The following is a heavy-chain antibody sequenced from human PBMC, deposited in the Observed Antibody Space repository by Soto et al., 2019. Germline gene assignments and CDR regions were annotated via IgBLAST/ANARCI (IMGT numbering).Heavy chain of an antibody. CDR1: GGTFSSYA. Sequence: ASVKVSCKASGGTFSSYAISWVRQAPGQGLEWMGGIIPIFGTANYAQKFQGRVTITADESTSTAYMELSSLRSEDTAVYYCARGPTAAAGTHFDYWAQGTLVPVS. J-gene: IGHJ4*02. V-gene: IGHV1-69*13. CDR3: ARGPTAAAGTHFDY. D-gene: IGHD6-13*01. CDR2: IIPIFGTA.